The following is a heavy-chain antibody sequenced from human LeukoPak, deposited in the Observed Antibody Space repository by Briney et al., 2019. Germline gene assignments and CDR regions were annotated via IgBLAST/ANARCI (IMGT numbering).Heavy chain of an antibody. D-gene: IGHD3-16*02. CDR3: ARDGAYDYVWGSYRHNPYYFDY. V-gene: IGHV3-21*01. CDR1: GFTFSSYS. J-gene: IGHJ4*02. Sequence: GGSLRLSCAASGFTFSSYSMNWVRQAPGKGLEWVPSISSSSSYIYYADSVKGRFTISRDNAKNSLYLQMNSLRAEDTAVYYCARDGAYDYVWGSYRHNPYYFDYWGQGTLVTVSS. CDR2: ISSSSSYI.